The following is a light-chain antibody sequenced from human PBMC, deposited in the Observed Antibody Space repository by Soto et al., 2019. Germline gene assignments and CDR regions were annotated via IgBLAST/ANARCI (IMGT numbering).Light chain of an antibody. Sequence: EIVLTQSPATLSVSPGERATVSCRASQSVIRNLAWYQQKPGQAPRLLIYGASTRATDVPDRFSGSGSGTDFTLTISRLEPEDFAVYYCQQYGSSRITFGQGTRLEV. CDR3: QQYGSSRIT. CDR2: GAS. CDR1: QSVIRN. V-gene: IGKV3-20*01. J-gene: IGKJ5*01.